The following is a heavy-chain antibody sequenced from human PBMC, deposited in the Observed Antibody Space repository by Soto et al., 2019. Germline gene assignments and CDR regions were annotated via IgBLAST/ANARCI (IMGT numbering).Heavy chain of an antibody. V-gene: IGHV1-3*01. Sequence: ASVKVSCTASGYTFTSYAMHWVRQAPGQRLEWMGWINAGNGNTKYSQKFQGRVTITRDTSASTAYMELSSLRSEDTAVYYCASYPDGPLDYYGMDVWGQGTTVTVSS. J-gene: IGHJ6*02. D-gene: IGHD6-6*01. CDR1: GYTFTSYA. CDR2: INAGNGNT. CDR3: ASYPDGPLDYYGMDV.